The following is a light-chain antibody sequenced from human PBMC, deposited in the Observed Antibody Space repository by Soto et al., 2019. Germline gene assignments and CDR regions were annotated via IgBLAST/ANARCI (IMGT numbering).Light chain of an antibody. Sequence: QSALTQPACVSGSPGQSITISCTGTSSDVGSYNLVSWYQQHPGKAPKLMIYEGSKRPSGVSNRFSGSKSGNTASLTISGLQAEDEADYYCCSYAGSSTVFGTGTKLTVL. V-gene: IGLV2-23*03. CDR3: CSYAGSSTV. CDR2: EGS. J-gene: IGLJ1*01. CDR1: SSDVGSYNL.